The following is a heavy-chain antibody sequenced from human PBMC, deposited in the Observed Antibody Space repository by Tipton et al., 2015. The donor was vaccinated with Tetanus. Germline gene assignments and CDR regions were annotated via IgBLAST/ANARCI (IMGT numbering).Heavy chain of an antibody. Sequence: TLSLTCTVSGGSFRSGDHYWSWIRQPPAKGLEGSGYIYYSGNSHYNPSLKRRVNLSVDTSNNQFSLKLNSGTAADTAVYYCARLAAYSNHLDAWGQGPRAAVST. D-gene: IGHD4-11*01. CDR2: IYYSGNS. V-gene: IGHV4-30-4*01. J-gene: IGHJ4*02. CDR3: ARLAAYSNHLDA. CDR1: GGSFRSGDHY.